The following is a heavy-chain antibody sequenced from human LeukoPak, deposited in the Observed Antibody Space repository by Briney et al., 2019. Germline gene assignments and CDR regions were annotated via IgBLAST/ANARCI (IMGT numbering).Heavy chain of an antibody. D-gene: IGHD3-3*01. J-gene: IGHJ4*02. CDR3: ARSYYDFWSGSYYFDY. CDR2: INPSGGST. CDR1: GYTFTSYY. Sequence: GASVKVSCKASGYTFTSYYMHWVRQAPGQGLEWMGIINPSGGSTSYAQKFQGRVTMTRDTSTSTVYMELSSLRSEDTAVYYCARSYYDFWSGSYYFDYWGQGTLVTVSS. V-gene: IGHV1-46*01.